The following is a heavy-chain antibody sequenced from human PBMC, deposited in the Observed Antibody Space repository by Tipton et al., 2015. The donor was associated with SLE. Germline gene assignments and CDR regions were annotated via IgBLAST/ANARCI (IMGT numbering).Heavy chain of an antibody. D-gene: IGHD6-13*01. V-gene: IGHV4-59*12. CDR1: GGSISTYY. CDR3: ARESAAAGTRWFDP. J-gene: IGHJ5*02. Sequence: TLSLTCTVSGGSISTYYWTWIRQPPGKGLEWIGYIYSSVGTSYNPSLRSRVTVSVDTSKNQFSLKLTSVTAADTAVYYCARESAAAGTRWFDPWGQGTLVTVSS. CDR2: IYSSVGT.